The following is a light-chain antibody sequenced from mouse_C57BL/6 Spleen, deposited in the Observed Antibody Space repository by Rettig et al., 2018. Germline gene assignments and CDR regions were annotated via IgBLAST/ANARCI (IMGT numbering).Light chain of an antibody. J-gene: IGKJ2*01. CDR3: QQRSSYPMYT. V-gene: IGKV4-57*01. Sequence: QIVLTQSPAIMSASPGEKVTITCSASSSVSYMHWFQPKPGTSPKLWIYSTSNLASGVPARFSGSGSGTSYSLTISRMEAEDAATYYCQQRSSYPMYTFGGGTKLEIK. CDR1: SSVSY. CDR2: STS.